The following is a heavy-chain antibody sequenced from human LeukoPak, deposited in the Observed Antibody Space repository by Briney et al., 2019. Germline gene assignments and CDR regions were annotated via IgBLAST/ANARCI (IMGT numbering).Heavy chain of an antibody. CDR3: ARALVGATPMGY. D-gene: IGHD1-26*01. Sequence: PGGSLRLSCAASGFTFSNCIMNRVRQAPGKGLEWLSYISSSSSTIYYADSVKGRFTISRDNAKNSLYLQMNSLRAEDTAVYYCARALVGATPMGYWGQGTLVTVSS. J-gene: IGHJ4*02. CDR1: GFTFSNCI. V-gene: IGHV3-48*01. CDR2: ISSSSSTI.